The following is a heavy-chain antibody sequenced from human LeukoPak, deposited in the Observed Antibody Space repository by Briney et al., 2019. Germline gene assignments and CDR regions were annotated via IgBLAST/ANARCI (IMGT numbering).Heavy chain of an antibody. V-gene: IGHV1-2*02. J-gene: IGHJ4*02. CDR3: ARVGYSSSSQGILY. CDR1: GYTFTGYY. CDR2: INPNSGGT. Sequence: ASVKVSCKASGYTFTGYYMHWVRQAPGQGLEWMGWINPNSGGTNYAQKFQGRVTMTRDTSISTAYMELRRLRSDDTAVYYCARVGYSSSSQGILYWGQGTLVTVYS. D-gene: IGHD6-6*01.